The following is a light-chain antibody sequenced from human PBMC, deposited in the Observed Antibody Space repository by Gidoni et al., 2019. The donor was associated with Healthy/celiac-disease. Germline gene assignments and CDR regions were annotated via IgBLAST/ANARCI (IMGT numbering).Light chain of an antibody. CDR1: QTVLYRSDNRNY. Sequence: DIVMTQSPDSLAVSLGETATINCKSSQTVLYRSDNRNYLAWYQQKPGQSPTLLIYWASTRASGVPDRFSGSGSGTDFTLPISTLPAEDAAVYFCQQYYDSPRTFGQGTKVELK. CDR2: WAS. J-gene: IGKJ1*01. CDR3: QQYYDSPRT. V-gene: IGKV4-1*01.